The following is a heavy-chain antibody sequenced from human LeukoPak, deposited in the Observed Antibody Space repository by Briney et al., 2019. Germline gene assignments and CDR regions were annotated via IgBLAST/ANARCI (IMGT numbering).Heavy chain of an antibody. Sequence: GGSLRLSCAASGFTFSSYGMHWVRQAPGKGLEWVAFIRYDGSNKYYADSVKGRFTISRDNSKNTLYLQMNSLRAEDRAVYYCAKGRRVSIVGLNAFDIWGQGTMVTVSS. D-gene: IGHD1-26*01. CDR2: IRYDGSNK. CDR1: GFTFSSYG. V-gene: IGHV3-30*02. CDR3: AKGRRVSIVGLNAFDI. J-gene: IGHJ3*02.